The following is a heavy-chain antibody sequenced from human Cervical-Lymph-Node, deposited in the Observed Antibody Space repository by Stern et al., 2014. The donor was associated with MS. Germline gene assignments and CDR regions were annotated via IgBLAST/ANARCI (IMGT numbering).Heavy chain of an antibody. CDR2: IYYSGST. Sequence: QVQLQESGPGLVKPSETLSLTCNVSGGSISSYSWSWLRQPPGKGLECICYIYYSGSTNYNPALKSRVTISVDTSNNQFSLKLSSVSAADTAVYYCARGAGWFDPWGQGTLVTVSS. V-gene: IGHV4-59*01. J-gene: IGHJ5*02. CDR3: ARGAGWFDP. CDR1: GGSISSYS.